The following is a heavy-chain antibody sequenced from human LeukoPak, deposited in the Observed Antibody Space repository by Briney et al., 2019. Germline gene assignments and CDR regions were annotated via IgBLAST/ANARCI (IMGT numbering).Heavy chain of an antibody. CDR3: ARANFYDSSGYLDY. V-gene: IGHV3-21*01. CDR2: ISSSSSYI. Sequence: GGSLRLSCAASGFTFSSYAMNWVRQAPGKGLEWVSSISSSSSYIYYADSVKGRFTISRDNAKNSLYLQMNSLRAEDTAVYYCARANFYDSSGYLDYWGQGTLVTVSS. CDR1: GFTFSSYA. J-gene: IGHJ4*02. D-gene: IGHD3-22*01.